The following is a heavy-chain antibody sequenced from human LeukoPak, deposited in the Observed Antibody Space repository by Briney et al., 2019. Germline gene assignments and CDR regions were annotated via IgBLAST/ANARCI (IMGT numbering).Heavy chain of an antibody. CDR1: GFTFSSYA. CDR3: ARDQDDYGGHDP. CDR2: ISYDGSNK. V-gene: IGHV3-30-3*01. Sequence: GGSLRLSCAASGFTFSSYAMHWVRQAPGKGLEWVAVISYDGSNKYYADSVKGRFTISRDNSKNTLYLQVNSLRAEDTAVYYCARDQDDYGGHDPWGQGTLVTVSS. D-gene: IGHD4-23*01. J-gene: IGHJ5*02.